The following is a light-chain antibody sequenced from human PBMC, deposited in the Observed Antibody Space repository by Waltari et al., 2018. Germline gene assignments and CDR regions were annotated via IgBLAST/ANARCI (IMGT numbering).Light chain of an antibody. CDR1: QGIRND. Sequence: DIQMTQSPSSLSASVGDRVTITCRASQGIRNDLTWYQQKPGKAPKRLIYGASSLQSGVPSRFSGRGSGTEFTLTISSLQPEDFASYYCLQNNSYPWTFGQGTKVEIK. J-gene: IGKJ1*01. CDR2: GAS. CDR3: LQNNSYPWT. V-gene: IGKV1-17*01.